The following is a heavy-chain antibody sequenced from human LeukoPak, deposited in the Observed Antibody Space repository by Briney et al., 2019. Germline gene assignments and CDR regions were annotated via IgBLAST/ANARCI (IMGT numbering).Heavy chain of an antibody. CDR3: AKVGSYGSGGTNFDY. CDR1: GVTFRSYA. CDR2: ISGSGGST. V-gene: IGHV3-23*01. J-gene: IGHJ4*02. D-gene: IGHD3-10*01. Sequence: GGSLRLSCAASGVTFRSYAMSWVRQAPGKGLEWVSAISGSGGSTYYADSVKGRFTISRDNSKNTLYLQMNSLRAEDTAVYYCAKVGSYGSGGTNFDYWGQGTLVTVSS.